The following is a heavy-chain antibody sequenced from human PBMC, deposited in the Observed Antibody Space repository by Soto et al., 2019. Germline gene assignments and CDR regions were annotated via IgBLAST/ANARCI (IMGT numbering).Heavy chain of an antibody. CDR2: IYYSWST. V-gene: IGHV4-30-4*01. Sequence: SETLSLTCTVSGGSISSGDYYGSWIRQPPGKGREWIGYIYYSWSTYSNPSLKSRVTISVATYKNQISLSVSSVTAADTAVYYCAGVNGIAARPPSRHTLDYEYYYGMDGSGQGSTVTVAS. J-gene: IGHJ6*02. D-gene: IGHD6-6*01. CDR3: AGVNGIAARPPSRHTLDYEYYYGMDG. CDR1: GGSISSGDYY.